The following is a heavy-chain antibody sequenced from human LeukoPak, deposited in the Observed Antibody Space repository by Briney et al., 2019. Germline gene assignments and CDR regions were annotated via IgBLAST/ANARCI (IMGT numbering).Heavy chain of an antibody. J-gene: IGHJ3*02. CDR1: GYTSTSYD. Sequence: ASVTVSCKASGYTSTSYDINWVRQATGQGLEWMGWMNPNSGNTGYAQKFQGRVTMTRNTSISTAYMELSSLRSEDTAVYYCARVVATIRIDIWGQGTMVTVSS. CDR3: ARVVATIRIDI. CDR2: MNPNSGNT. D-gene: IGHD5-12*01. V-gene: IGHV1-8*01.